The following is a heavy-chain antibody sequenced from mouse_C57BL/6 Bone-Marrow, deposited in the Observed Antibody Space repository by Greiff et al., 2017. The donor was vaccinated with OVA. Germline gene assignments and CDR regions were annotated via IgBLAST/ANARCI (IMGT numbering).Heavy chain of an antibody. D-gene: IGHD2-2*01. CDR2: IDPSDSYT. V-gene: IGHV1-69*01. Sequence: QVQLQQPGAELVMPGASVKLSCKASGYTFTSYWMHWVKQRPGQGLEWIGEIDPSDSYTNYNQKFKGKSTLTVDKSSSTAYMQLSSLTSEDSAVYYCARSGIWLRRGFDYWGQGTTLTVSS. J-gene: IGHJ2*01. CDR1: GYTFTSYW. CDR3: ARSGIWLRRGFDY.